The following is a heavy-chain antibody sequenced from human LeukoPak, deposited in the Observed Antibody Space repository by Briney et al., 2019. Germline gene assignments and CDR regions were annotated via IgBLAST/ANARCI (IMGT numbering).Heavy chain of an antibody. J-gene: IGHJ6*03. D-gene: IGHD5-18*01. Sequence: GGSLRLSCAASGFTFSRYLMNWVRQAPGKGLEWVSSISSSSNYIYYADSVKGRFTISRDNAKNSLYLQMNSLRAEDTAVYYCARKDTVTTYMDVWGKGTTVTVSS. CDR2: ISSSSNYI. V-gene: IGHV3-21*06. CDR1: GFTFSRYL. CDR3: ARKDTVTTYMDV.